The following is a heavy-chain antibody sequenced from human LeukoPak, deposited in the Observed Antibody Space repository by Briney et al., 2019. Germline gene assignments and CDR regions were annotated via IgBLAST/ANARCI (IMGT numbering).Heavy chain of an antibody. D-gene: IGHD3-10*01. CDR1: GYTFTSYG. J-gene: IGHJ4*02. CDR3: ARAVRTLLWFGEWFDY. Sequence: GASVKVSCKASGYTFTSYGISWVRQAPGQGLEWMGLISAYNGNTNYAQKLQGRVTMTTDTSTSTAYMELRSLRSDDTAVYYCARAVRTLLWFGEWFDYWGQGTLVTVSS. CDR2: ISAYNGNT. V-gene: IGHV1-18*01.